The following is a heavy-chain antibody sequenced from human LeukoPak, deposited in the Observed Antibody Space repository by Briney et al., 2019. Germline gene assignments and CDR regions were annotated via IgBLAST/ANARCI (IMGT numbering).Heavy chain of an antibody. Sequence: GGSLRLSCAASGFTFSSYAMHWVRQAPGKGLEWVALISYDGINPYYADSVRGRFTFSRDNSKNTLYLQMNSLRAEDTAVYYCAGWGDYYAFDIWGQGTMVTVSS. CDR3: AGWGDYYAFDI. J-gene: IGHJ3*02. CDR2: ISYDGINP. V-gene: IGHV3-30-3*01. CDR1: GFTFSSYA. D-gene: IGHD4-17*01.